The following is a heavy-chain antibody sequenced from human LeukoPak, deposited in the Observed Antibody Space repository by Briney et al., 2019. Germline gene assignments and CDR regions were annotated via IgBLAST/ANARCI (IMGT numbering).Heavy chain of an antibody. CDR1: GYTFTSYD. CDR3: ARGPPKFIAGNDNWFDP. Sequence: VASVKVSCKASGYTFTSYDINWVRQATGQGLEWMGWMNPNSGNTGYAQKFQGRVTMTRNTSISTAYMELSSLRSEDTAVYYCARGPPKFIAGNDNWFDPWGQGTLVTVSS. V-gene: IGHV1-8*01. J-gene: IGHJ5*02. D-gene: IGHD6-13*01. CDR2: MNPNSGNT.